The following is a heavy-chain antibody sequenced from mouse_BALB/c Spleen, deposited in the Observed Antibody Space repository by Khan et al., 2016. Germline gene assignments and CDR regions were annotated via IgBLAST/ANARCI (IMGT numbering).Heavy chain of an antibody. CDR1: GYSITSGYY. CDR3: ARGGGNYANY. V-gene: IGHV3-6*02. Sequence: EVQLQESGPGLVKPSQSLSLTCSVTGYSITSGYYWNWIRQFPGNKLEWMGYISYDGSNDYSPSLTNRISITRDTSKNKFFLKLNSVTTEDTATYYCARGGGNYANYWGQGTTLTVSS. J-gene: IGHJ2*01. D-gene: IGHD2-1*01. CDR2: ISYDGSN.